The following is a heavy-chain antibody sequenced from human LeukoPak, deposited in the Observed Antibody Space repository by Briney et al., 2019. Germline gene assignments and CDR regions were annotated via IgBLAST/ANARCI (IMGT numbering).Heavy chain of an antibody. CDR3: ARRFVDSNGYYYDDS. V-gene: IGHV4-39*01. J-gene: IGHJ4*02. CDR2: IYYSGST. Sequence: SSETLSLTCTVSGGSISSRSYCWGWIRQPPGKGLEWIGTIYYSGSTYYNPSLKSRVTISVDTSKNQFSLRLSSVTAADTAVYYCARRFVDSNGYYYDDSWGQGALVTVSS. CDR1: GGSISSRSYC. D-gene: IGHD3-22*01.